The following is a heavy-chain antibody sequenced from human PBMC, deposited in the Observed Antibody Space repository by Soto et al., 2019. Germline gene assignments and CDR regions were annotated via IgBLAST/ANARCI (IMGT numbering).Heavy chain of an antibody. J-gene: IGHJ4*02. CDR2: IIPIFGTA. V-gene: IGHV1-69*12. CDR1: GGTFSSYA. CDR3: ARVRVRFLEWLGSEG. D-gene: IGHD3-3*01. Sequence: QVQLVQSGAEVKKPGSSVKVSCKASGGTFSSYAFSWVRQAPGQELEWMGGIIPIFGTANYAQKFQGRVTITADESTSTVYMELSSLRSEDTAVYYCARVRVRFLEWLGSEGWGQGTLVTVSS.